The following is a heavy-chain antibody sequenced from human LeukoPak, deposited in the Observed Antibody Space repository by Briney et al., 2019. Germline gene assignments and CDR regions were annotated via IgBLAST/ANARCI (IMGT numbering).Heavy chain of an antibody. V-gene: IGHV4-39*07. D-gene: IGHD3-10*01. CDR3: ARGSGELDY. CDR2: ISYSGST. CDR1: GGSISSSSYY. J-gene: IGHJ4*02. Sequence: PSETLSLTCTVSGGSISSSSYYWGWIRQPPGKGLEWIGSISYSGSTYYNPSLKSRVTISVDTSKNQFSLKLSSVTAADTAVYYCARGSGELDYWGQGTLVTVSS.